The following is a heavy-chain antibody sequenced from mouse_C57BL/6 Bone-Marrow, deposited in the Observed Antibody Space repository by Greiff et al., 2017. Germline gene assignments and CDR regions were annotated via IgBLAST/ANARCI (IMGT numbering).Heavy chain of an antibody. CDR2: IDPDDGDT. J-gene: IGHJ4*01. CDR3: TTELRYAMDY. Sequence: VQLQQSGADLVRPGASLKLSCTASGFNIKDDYMHWVQQRPEKGLEWIGWIDPDDGDTEYASKFQGKATITADTSSNTAYLQLSSLTSEDTAVYYCTTELRYAMDYWGQGTSVTVSS. CDR1: GFNIKDDY. V-gene: IGHV14-4*01. D-gene: IGHD1-1*01.